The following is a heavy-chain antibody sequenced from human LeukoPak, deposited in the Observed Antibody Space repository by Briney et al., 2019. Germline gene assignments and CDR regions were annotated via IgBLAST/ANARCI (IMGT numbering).Heavy chain of an antibody. CDR3: ARDGRNYYDRSGYYSALAY. V-gene: IGHV1-3*01. CDR2: INAGTGDG. J-gene: IGHJ4*02. D-gene: IGHD3-22*01. CDR1: GYAFSLYG. Sequence: GSVKVSCKASGYAFSLYGVQWVRQAPGQTLEWMGWINAGTGDGKYSQNFQGRLTMTSDTSATTLYMELNSLTFEDTAVYYCARDGRNYYDRSGYYSALAYWGQGTLVTVSS.